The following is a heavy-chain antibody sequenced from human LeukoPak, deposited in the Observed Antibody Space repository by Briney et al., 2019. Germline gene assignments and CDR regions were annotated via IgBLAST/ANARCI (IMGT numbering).Heavy chain of an antibody. J-gene: IGHJ3*02. D-gene: IGHD2-15*01. CDR2: IWYDGSNK. Sequence: GGSLRLSCAASGFTFSSYGMHWVRQAPGKGLEWVAVIWYDGSNKYYADSVKGRFTIFRDNSKNTLYLQMNSLRAEDTAVYYCARDPFSSDDAFDIWGQGTMVTVSS. V-gene: IGHV3-33*01. CDR3: ARDPFSSDDAFDI. CDR1: GFTFSSYG.